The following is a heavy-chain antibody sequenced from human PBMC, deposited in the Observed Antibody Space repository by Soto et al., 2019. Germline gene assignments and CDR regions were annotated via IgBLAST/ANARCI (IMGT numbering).Heavy chain of an antibody. CDR2: IYYSGST. J-gene: IGHJ4*02. V-gene: IGHV4-61*01. CDR1: GGSVSSGSYY. Sequence: SETLSLTCTVSGGSVSSGSYYWSWIRQPPGKGLEWIGCIYYSGSTNYNPSLKSRVTISVDTSKNQFSLKLSSVTAADTAVYYCARGGLYSSGWYRFDYWGQGTLV. D-gene: IGHD6-19*01. CDR3: ARGGLYSSGWYRFDY.